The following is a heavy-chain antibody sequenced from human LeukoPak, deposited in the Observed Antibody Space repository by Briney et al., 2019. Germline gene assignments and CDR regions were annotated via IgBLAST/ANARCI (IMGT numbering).Heavy chain of an antibody. Sequence: GGSLRLSCAASGFTFSSYWMHWVRQAPGKGLVWVSRISSDGSSTSYADSVKGRFTISRDNAKNTLYLQMNSLRAEDTAVYYCARDRCSGGSCYFDYWGQGTLVTVSS. V-gene: IGHV3-74*01. D-gene: IGHD2-15*01. J-gene: IGHJ4*02. CDR3: ARDRCSGGSCYFDY. CDR1: GFTFSSYW. CDR2: ISSDGSST.